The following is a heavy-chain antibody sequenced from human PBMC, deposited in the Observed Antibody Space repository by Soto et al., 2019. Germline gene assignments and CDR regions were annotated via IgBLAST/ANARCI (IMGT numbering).Heavy chain of an antibody. CDR1: GGSFY. V-gene: IGHV4-34*01. J-gene: IGHJ6*02. CDR3: ARGGGDYDYAVAV. Sequence: QVQLRQWGAGLLKPSETLSLNCYVYGGSFYWTWIRQPPGKGLEWIGEIRHSGSTNYNPSLKSRVSISIDRSKSQVSLSVYSVTAADTAVYYCARGGGDYDYAVAVWGQGTTVTVSS. CDR2: IRHSGST. D-gene: IGHD4-17*01.